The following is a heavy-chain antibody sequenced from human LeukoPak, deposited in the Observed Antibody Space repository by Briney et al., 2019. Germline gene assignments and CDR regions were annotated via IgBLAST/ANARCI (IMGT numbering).Heavy chain of an antibody. CDR3: ARGRRFQWLLPFDY. Sequence: GASVKVSCKTSGYTFTGYYMHWARQAPGQGLEWMGWINPNSGGTNYAQKFQGRVTMTRDTSISTAYMELSRLRSDDTAVYYCARGRRFQWLLPFDYWGQGTLVTVSS. D-gene: IGHD6-19*01. CDR1: GYTFTGYY. CDR2: INPNSGGT. J-gene: IGHJ4*02. V-gene: IGHV1-2*02.